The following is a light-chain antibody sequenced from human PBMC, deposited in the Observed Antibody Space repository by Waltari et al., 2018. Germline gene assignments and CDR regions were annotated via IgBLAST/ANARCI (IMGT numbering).Light chain of an antibody. CDR2: EVP. V-gene: IGLV2-23*02. CDR1: TSDLGSYNF. Sequence: QSALTQPASVSGSPGQSIPISRTGTTSDLGSYNFVPWYQHPPGTAPKLILYEVPKRPSGVSDRFSGSKSGNTASLTISGLQAEDDADYYCYSSAMSAFVVFGGGTKLTVL. J-gene: IGLJ3*02. CDR3: YSSAMSAFVV.